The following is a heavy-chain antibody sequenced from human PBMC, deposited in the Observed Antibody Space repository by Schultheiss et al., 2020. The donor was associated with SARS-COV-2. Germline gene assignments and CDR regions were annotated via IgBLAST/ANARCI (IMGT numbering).Heavy chain of an antibody. CDR3: ARLAPTISLYYYYGMDV. CDR2: IYTSGST. J-gene: IGHJ6*02. Sequence: SETLSLTCTVSGGSISSYYWSWIRQPPGKGLEWIGSIYTSGSTNYNPSLKSRVTMSVDTSKNQFSLKLSSVTAADTAVYYCARLAPTISLYYYYGMDVWGQGTTVTVSS. D-gene: IGHD3-3*02. CDR1: GGSISSYY. V-gene: IGHV4-4*07.